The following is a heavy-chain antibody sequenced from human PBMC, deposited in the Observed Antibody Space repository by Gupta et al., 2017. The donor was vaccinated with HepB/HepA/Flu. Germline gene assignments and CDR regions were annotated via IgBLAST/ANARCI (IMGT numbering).Heavy chain of an antibody. J-gene: IGHJ4*02. CDR2: ISGSGGST. V-gene: IGHV3-23*01. CDR1: GFTFSSSA. Sequence: EVQLLESGGGLVQPGGSLRLSCAASGFTFSSSAMSWVRQAPGKGLEWVSAISGSGGSTYYADSVKGRFTISRDNSKNTLYLQMNSLRAEDTAVYYCAKGGTGYSSGKRGDYFDYWGQGTRVTVSA. CDR3: AKGGTGYSSGKRGDYFDY. D-gene: IGHD6-19*01.